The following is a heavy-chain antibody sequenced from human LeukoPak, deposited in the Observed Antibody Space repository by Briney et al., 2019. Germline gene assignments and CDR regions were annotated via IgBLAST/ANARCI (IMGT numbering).Heavy chain of an antibody. CDR1: GYTFTGYD. CDR3: ARVGIVVVPAAPEGDY. Sequence: ASVKVSCKASGYTFTGYDMHWVRQAPGQGLEWMGWINPNSGGTNYAQKFQGWVTMTTDTSTSTAYMELRSLRSDDTAVYYCARVGIVVVPAAPEGDYWGQGTLVTVSS. D-gene: IGHD2-2*03. CDR2: INPNSGGT. J-gene: IGHJ4*02. V-gene: IGHV1-2*04.